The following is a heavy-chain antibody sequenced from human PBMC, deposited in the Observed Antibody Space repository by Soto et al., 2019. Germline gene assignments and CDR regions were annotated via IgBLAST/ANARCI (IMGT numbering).Heavy chain of an antibody. V-gene: IGHV3-23*01. D-gene: IGHD5-12*01. CDR3: AKGTPLPRGYSGYERSDSSGYYDY. CDR1: GFTFSSYA. J-gene: IGHJ4*02. CDR2: ISGSGGST. Sequence: EVQLLESGGGLVQPGGSLRLSCAASGFTFSSYAMSWVRQAPGKGLEWVSAISGSGGSTYYADSVKGRFTISRDNSKNTLYLQMNSLRAEDTAVYYCAKGTPLPRGYSGYERSDSSGYYDYWGQGTLVTVSS.